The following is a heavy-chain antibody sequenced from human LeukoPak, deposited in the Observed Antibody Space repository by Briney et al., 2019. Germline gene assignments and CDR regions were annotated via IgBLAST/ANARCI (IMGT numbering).Heavy chain of an antibody. J-gene: IGHJ4*02. Sequence: GGSLRLSCAASGFTFSSYSMNWVRQAPGKGLEWVSHINIVNNAIYYSDSVKGRFTISRDNAKNSLYLQMNSLRAEDTAVYYCARDGSGSYYGSFDYWGQGTLVTVSS. CDR2: INIVNNAI. CDR3: ARDGSGSYYGSFDY. CDR1: GFTFSSYS. V-gene: IGHV3-48*04. D-gene: IGHD1-26*01.